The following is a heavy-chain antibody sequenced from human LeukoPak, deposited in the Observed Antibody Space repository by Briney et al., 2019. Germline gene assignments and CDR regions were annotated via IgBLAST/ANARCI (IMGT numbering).Heavy chain of an antibody. CDR2: ISGSGGST. CDR1: GFTFSSYA. V-gene: IGHV3-23*01. Sequence: PGGSLRLSCAASGFTFSSYAMSWVRQAPGKGLEWVSGISGSGGSTYYADSVKGRFTISRDNSKNTLYLQMNSLRAEDTAVYYCARSHYGSGSYFAYGMDVWGQGTTVTVSS. J-gene: IGHJ6*02. CDR3: ARSHYGSGSYFAYGMDV. D-gene: IGHD3-10*01.